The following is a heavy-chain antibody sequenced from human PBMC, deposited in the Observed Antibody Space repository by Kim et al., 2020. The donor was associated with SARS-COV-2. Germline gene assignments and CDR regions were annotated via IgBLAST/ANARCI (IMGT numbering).Heavy chain of an antibody. CDR2: LYHSGST. V-gene: IGHV4-59*13. J-gene: IGHJ3*02. CDR3: ARGAYQLLEGAFDI. D-gene: IGHD2-2*01. Sequence: SETLSLTCTVSGGSIRSYYWTWIRQPPGKGLEWIGYLYHSGSTSYNPSLKSRVTMTVDTSKNQISLNLNSVTAAYTAVYYCARGAYQLLEGAFDIWGQGTMVTVSS. CDR1: GGSIRSYY.